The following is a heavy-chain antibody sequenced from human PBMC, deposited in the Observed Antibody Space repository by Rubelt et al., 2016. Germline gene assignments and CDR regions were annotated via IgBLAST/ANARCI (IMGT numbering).Heavy chain of an antibody. CDR3: ARGIALASDS. CDR2: IWYDGNNK. J-gene: IGHJ5*01. Sequence: VQLVESGGGLVKPGGSLRLSCAASGFTFSNYGMHWVRQAPGKGLEWVASIWYDGNNKNYADSVKGRFTISRDNSKNTLYLQMSTLRAEETAVYYCARGIALASDSWGQGTLVTVSS. D-gene: IGHD6-19*01. CDR1: GFTFSNYG. V-gene: IGHV3-33*01.